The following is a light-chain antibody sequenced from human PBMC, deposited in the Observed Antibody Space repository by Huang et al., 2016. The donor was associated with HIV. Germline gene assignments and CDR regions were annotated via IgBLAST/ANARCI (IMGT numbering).Light chain of an antibody. CDR3: QQYDSSPRT. J-gene: IGKJ5*01. Sequence: EIVLTQSPGTLSLSPGERATLSCRASQSLSNNYLAWYQQRPGQAPRLLIYGAYTRATGFPDRFSGSGSGTDFTLTISRLEPEDFAVYYCQQYDSSPRTFGQGTRLEIK. V-gene: IGKV3-20*01. CDR2: GAY. CDR1: QSLSNNY.